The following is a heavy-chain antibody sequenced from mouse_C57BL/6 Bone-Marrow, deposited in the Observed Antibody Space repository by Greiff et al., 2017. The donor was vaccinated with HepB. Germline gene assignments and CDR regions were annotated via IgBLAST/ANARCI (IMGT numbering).Heavy chain of an antibody. V-gene: IGHV3-6*01. D-gene: IGHD1-1*01. CDR1: GYSITSGYY. Sequence: VQLKESGPGLVKPSQSLSLTCSVTGYSITSGYYWNWIRQFPGNKLEWMGYISYDGSNNYNPSLKNRISITRDTAKNQFFLKLNSVTTEDTATYYCARDGLLTTVVAKKMDYWGQGTSVTVSS. CDR3: ARDGLLTTVVAKKMDY. J-gene: IGHJ4*01. CDR2: ISYDGSN.